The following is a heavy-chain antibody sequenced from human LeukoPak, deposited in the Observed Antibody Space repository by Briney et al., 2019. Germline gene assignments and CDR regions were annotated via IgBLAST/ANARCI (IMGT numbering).Heavy chain of an antibody. Sequence: ASVKVSCKASGYTFTGYYMHWVRQAPGQGLEWMGWINPNSGGTNYAQKFQGRVTMTRDTSISTAYMELSRLRSDDTAVYYCARASVLAAGSGCWGQGTLVTVSS. CDR2: INPNSGGT. D-gene: IGHD6-13*01. CDR3: ARASVLAAGSGC. CDR1: GYTFTGYY. V-gene: IGHV1-2*02. J-gene: IGHJ4*02.